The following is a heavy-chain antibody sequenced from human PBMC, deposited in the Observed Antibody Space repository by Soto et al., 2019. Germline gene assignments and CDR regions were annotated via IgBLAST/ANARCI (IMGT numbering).Heavy chain of an antibody. J-gene: IGHJ6*02. CDR2: INQDGSEK. V-gene: IGHV3-7*04. CDR3: ARDGSTSWYSYDYHGMDV. D-gene: IGHD5-18*01. Sequence: EVQLVESGGGLVQPGGSLRLSCGASGFTFRTYWLSWVRQVPGKGLEWVANINQDGSEKNYVDSVKGRFTISRDNAKNSLHLQMSGLGAGDTALYYCARDGSTSWYSYDYHGMDVWGQGTTVTVSS. CDR1: GFTFRTYW.